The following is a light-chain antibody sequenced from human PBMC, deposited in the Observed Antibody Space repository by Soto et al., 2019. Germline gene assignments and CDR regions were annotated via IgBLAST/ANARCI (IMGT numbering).Light chain of an antibody. CDR2: DAS. Sequence: EIVMTQSPATLSVSPGERATLSCRASQSVSSNLAWYQQKPGQTPRLLIYDASSRATGIPARFSGSGSGTDFTLTISSLQSEDFAVYYCQQYNNRPLTFGGGTNVEIK. V-gene: IGKV3-15*01. CDR1: QSVSSN. J-gene: IGKJ4*01. CDR3: QQYNNRPLT.